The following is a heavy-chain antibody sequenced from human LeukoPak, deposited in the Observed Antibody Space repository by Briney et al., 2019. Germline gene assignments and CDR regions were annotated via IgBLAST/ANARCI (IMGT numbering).Heavy chain of an antibody. J-gene: IGHJ5*02. Sequence: PSETLSLTCAVYGGSFSGYYWSWIRQPPGKGLEWIGEINHSGSTNYNPSLKSRVTISVDTSKNQFSLKLSSVTAADTAVYYCARVRLGTVTAWGQGTLVTVSS. V-gene: IGHV4-34*01. D-gene: IGHD4-17*01. CDR2: INHSGST. CDR1: GGSFSGYY. CDR3: ARVRLGTVTA.